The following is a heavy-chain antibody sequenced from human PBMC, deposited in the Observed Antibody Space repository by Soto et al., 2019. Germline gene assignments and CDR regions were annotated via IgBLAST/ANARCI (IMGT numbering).Heavy chain of an antibody. J-gene: IGHJ5*02. CDR1: GGSISSGGYY. Sequence: PSETLSLTCTVSGGSISSGGYYWSWTRQHPGKGLEWIGYIYYSGSTYYNPSLKSRVTISVDTSKNQFSLKLSSVTAADTAVYYCARDLGGNYYDSSGFNWFDPWGQVTLVTVSS. CDR2: IYYSGST. D-gene: IGHD3-22*01. CDR3: ARDLGGNYYDSSGFNWFDP. V-gene: IGHV4-31*03.